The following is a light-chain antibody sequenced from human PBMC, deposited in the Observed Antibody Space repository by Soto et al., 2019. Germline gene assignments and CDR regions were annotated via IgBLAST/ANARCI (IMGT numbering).Light chain of an antibody. Sequence: EIVLTQSPATLSLSPGERATLSCRASQSVSSYLAWYQQKPGQAPRLLIYDASNRATCIQSRFSGSGSGTDFTLTISSLEPEDFAVYYCQQRRKWARTFGQGTKLEIK. CDR3: QQRRKWART. CDR2: DAS. CDR1: QSVSSY. J-gene: IGKJ2*01. V-gene: IGKV3-11*01.